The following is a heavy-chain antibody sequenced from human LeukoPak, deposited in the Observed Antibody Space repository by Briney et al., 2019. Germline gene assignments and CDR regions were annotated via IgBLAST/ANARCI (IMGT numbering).Heavy chain of an antibody. D-gene: IGHD6-6*01. V-gene: IGHV3-30*18. CDR3: AKAGMDSSSSVPDY. CDR1: GFTFSSYG. Sequence: GGSLRPSCAASGFTFSSYGMHWVRQAPGKGLEWVAVISYDGSNKYYADSVKGRFTISRDNSKNTLYLQMNSLRAEDTAVYYCAKAGMDSSSSVPDYWGQGTLVTVSS. CDR2: ISYDGSNK. J-gene: IGHJ4*02.